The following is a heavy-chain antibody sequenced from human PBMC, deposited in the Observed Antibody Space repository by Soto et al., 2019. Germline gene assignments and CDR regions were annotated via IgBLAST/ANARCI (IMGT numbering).Heavy chain of an antibody. CDR2: ISAYNGNT. V-gene: IGHV1-18*01. CDR1: GYTFTSYG. D-gene: IGHD2-2*01. Sequence: ASVKVSCKASGYTFTSYGISWVRQAPGQGLEWMGWISAYNGNTNYAQKLQGRVTMTTDTSTSTAYMELRSLRSDDTAVYYCARDSVVVVPAAAFDIWGQGTMVTVSS. J-gene: IGHJ3*02. CDR3: ARDSVVVVPAAAFDI.